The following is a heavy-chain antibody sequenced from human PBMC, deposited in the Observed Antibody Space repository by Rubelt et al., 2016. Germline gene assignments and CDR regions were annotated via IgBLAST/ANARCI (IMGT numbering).Heavy chain of an antibody. V-gene: IGHV3-7*01. Sequence: RLSCAASGFTFSSYWKSWVRQAPGKGLEWVANIKQDGSDKYYVDSVKGRFTISRDNAKNSLYLQMNSLRAEDTAVYYCASGSYYDYFDYWGQGTLVTVSS. CDR1: GFTFSSYW. D-gene: IGHD1-26*01. J-gene: IGHJ4*02. CDR2: IKQDGSDK. CDR3: ASGSYYDYFDY.